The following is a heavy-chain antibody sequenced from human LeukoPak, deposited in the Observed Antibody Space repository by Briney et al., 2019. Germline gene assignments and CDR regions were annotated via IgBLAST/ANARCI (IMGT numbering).Heavy chain of an antibody. CDR3: AREKVPSAIGGFDY. V-gene: IGHV3-21*01. J-gene: IGHJ4*02. CDR2: ISTTSSYI. D-gene: IGHD2-2*01. CDR1: EFPFNSYE. Sequence: GGSPRLSCVAAEFPFNSYEMNWVRQAPGKGLDWVSSISTTSSYIYYADSLKGRFTTSRDNAKNSLYLQMNSLRAEDTAVYYCAREKVPSAIGGFDYWGQGTLVTVSS.